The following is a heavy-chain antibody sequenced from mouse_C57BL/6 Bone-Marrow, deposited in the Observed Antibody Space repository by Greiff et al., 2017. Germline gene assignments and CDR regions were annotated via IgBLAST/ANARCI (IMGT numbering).Heavy chain of an antibody. J-gene: IGHJ3*01. Sequence: EVKLMESGPELVKPGASVKISCKASGYTFTDYYMNWVRQSPGKGLEWIGEINPNYGSTSYNEKFKGNAILTVDQSSNTAYMQLNSLTSEDSAVYYCASGGWWDAWFAYWGQGTLVTVSA. CDR3: ASGGWWDAWFAY. CDR1: GYTFTDYY. CDR2: INPNYGST. V-gene: IGHV1-39*01. D-gene: IGHD1-1*02.